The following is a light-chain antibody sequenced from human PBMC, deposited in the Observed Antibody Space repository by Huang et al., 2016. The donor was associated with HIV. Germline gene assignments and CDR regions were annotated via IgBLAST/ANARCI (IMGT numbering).Light chain of an antibody. Sequence: EIVLTQSPATLSLSPGERATLSCRASQSVSSYLAWYQQRPGQAPRLLSYDASNRATGIPDRFSGSGSGTDFTITISSLEPEDFAVYYCQQRSNWPPLTFGGGTKVEIK. V-gene: IGKV3-11*01. J-gene: IGKJ4*01. CDR2: DAS. CDR1: QSVSSY. CDR3: QQRSNWPPLT.